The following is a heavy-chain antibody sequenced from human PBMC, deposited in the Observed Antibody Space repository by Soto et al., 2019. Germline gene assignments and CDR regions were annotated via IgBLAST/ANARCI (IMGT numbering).Heavy chain of an antibody. V-gene: IGHV3-9*01. D-gene: IGHD3-22*01. Sequence: SLRLSCAASGFTFDDYAMHWVRQAPGKGLEWVSGISWNSGSIGYADSVKGRFTISRDNAKNSLYLQMNSLRAEDTALYYCAKDLVYDSSGYKPYDYWGQGPLGTLSS. CDR1: GFTFDDYA. CDR2: ISWNSGSI. J-gene: IGHJ4*02. CDR3: AKDLVYDSSGYKPYDY.